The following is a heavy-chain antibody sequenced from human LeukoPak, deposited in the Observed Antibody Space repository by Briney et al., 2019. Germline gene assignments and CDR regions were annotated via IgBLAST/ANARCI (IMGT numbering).Heavy chain of an antibody. V-gene: IGHV4-39*01. CDR1: GGSISSSSYY. CDR3: AGTPLNPWSGQYFQH. Sequence: SETLSLTCTVSGGSISSSSYYWGWIRQPPGKGLEWIGSIYYRGSTYYNPSLKSRVTISVDTSKNQFSLKLSSVTAADTAVYYCAGTPLNPWSGQYFQHWGQGTLVTVSS. CDR2: IYYRGST. D-gene: IGHD3-3*01. J-gene: IGHJ1*01.